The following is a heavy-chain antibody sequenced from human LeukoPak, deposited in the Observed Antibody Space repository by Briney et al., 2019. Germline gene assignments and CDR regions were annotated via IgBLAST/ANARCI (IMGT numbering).Heavy chain of an antibody. J-gene: IGHJ4*02. CDR2: IKSISAGGTT. D-gene: IGHD2-15*01. Sequence: GGSLRLSCAASGFTFSNARMTWVRQAPGKGLEWVGRIKSISAGGTTDYAAPVKGRFSISRDDSKNMLYLQMNSLKSEGTAVYYCTKDFGLDYWGQGTLVTVSS. V-gene: IGHV3-15*01. CDR3: TKDFGLDY. CDR1: GFTFSNAR.